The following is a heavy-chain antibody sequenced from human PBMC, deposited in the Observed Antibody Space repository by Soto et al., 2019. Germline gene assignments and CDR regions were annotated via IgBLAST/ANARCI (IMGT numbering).Heavy chain of an antibody. CDR1: GYTFTSYG. V-gene: IGHV1-18*04. CDR3: AREADYYDSSGYPSDYYGMDV. Sequence: QVQLVQSGAEVKKPGASVKVSCKASGYTFTSYGISWVRQAPGPGLEWMGWISAYNGNTNYAQKLQGRVTMTTDTSTNTAYMELRSLRSDDTAVYYCAREADYYDSSGYPSDYYGMDVWGQGTTVTVSS. CDR2: ISAYNGNT. D-gene: IGHD3-22*01. J-gene: IGHJ6*02.